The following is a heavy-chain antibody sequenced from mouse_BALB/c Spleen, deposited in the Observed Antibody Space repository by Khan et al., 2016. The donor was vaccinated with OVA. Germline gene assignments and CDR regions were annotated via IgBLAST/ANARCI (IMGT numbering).Heavy chain of an antibody. J-gene: IGHJ4*01. V-gene: IGHV2-6*02. CDR3: ARKPHMSKTVRDD. D-gene: IGHD2-4*01. CDR2: IWSDGKT. Sequence: VQLQESGPGLVAPSQSLSITFTVSGFSLTIYCVHWVRQPPGKGLELLVVIWSDGKTTYNSTLNSRLSISKDNSKSQVFLKMNSLQTDDTAMYDCARKPHMSKTVRDDWGQGTSGKVSS. CDR1: GFSLTIYC.